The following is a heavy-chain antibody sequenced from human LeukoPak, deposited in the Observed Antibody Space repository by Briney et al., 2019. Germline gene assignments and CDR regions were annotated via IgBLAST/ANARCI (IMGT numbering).Heavy chain of an antibody. CDR3: AKGFEDIVVVPAANVDY. D-gene: IGHD2-2*01. J-gene: IGHJ4*02. CDR1: GFTFSSYG. CDR2: ISNDGSSK. V-gene: IGHV3-30*18. Sequence: GGSLRLSCAASGFTFSSYGMHWVRQAPGKGLEWVAVISNDGSSKYYADSVKGRFTISRDNSKNTLFLQMNSLRAEDTAVYYCAKGFEDIVVVPAANVDYWGQGTLVTVSS.